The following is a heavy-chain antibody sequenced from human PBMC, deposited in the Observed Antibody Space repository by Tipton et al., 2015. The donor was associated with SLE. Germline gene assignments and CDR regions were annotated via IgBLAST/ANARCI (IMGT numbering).Heavy chain of an antibody. J-gene: IGHJ4*02. D-gene: IGHD3-16*01. CDR2: IDDSGST. Sequence: TLSLTCTVSGGSISSGDYCWSWIRQPPGKGLEWIGCIDDSGSTFNNPSLKSRLTISVDTSKNEFSLKLSSATAADTAVYYCARGDTYTGPLYFDSWGQGTLVTVSS. V-gene: IGHV4-30-4*01. CDR1: GGSISSGDYC. CDR3: ARGDTYTGPLYFDS.